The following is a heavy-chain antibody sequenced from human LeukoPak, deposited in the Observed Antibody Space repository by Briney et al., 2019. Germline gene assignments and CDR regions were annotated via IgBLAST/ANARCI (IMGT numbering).Heavy chain of an antibody. CDR3: ARGDFTYYYYYMDV. CDR2: IDSSGGTV. CDR1: GFTFSDYY. Sequence: PGGSLRLSCAASGFTFSDYYISWIRQAPGKGLNWISYIDSSGGTVYYADSVKGRFTISRDNAKNSLYLQMNSLRAEDTAVYYCARGDFTYYYYYMDVWGKGTTVTISS. V-gene: IGHV3-11*04. J-gene: IGHJ6*03.